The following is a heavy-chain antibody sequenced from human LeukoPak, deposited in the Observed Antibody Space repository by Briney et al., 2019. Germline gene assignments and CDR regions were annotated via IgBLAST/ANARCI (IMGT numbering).Heavy chain of an antibody. Sequence: PSETLSLTCTVSGGSISSSSYYWGWIRQPPGKRLEGIGSIYYSASTYYNPSLKSRVTISVDTSKNQFCLKLSCVTAADTAVYYCARRGKVYYYGMDVWGQGTTVTVSS. CDR1: GGSISSSSYY. CDR3: ARRGKVYYYGMDV. V-gene: IGHV4-39*01. J-gene: IGHJ6*02. CDR2: IYYSAST.